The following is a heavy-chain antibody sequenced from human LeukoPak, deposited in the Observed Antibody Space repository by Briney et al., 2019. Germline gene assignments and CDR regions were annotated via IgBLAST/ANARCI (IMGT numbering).Heavy chain of an antibody. CDR1: GGSFSGYY. CDR3: ARTGLVVPAAPLYYFDY. CDR2: INHSGST. Sequence: PSETLSLTCAVYGGSFSGYYWRWIRQPPGKGLEWIGEINHSGSTNYNPSLKSRVTISVDTSKNQFSLKLSSVTAADTAVYYCARTGLVVPAAPLYYFDYWGQGTLVTVSS. D-gene: IGHD2-2*01. J-gene: IGHJ4*02. V-gene: IGHV4-34*01.